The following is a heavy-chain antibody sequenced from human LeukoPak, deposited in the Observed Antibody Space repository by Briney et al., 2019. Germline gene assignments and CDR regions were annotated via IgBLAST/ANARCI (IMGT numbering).Heavy chain of an antibody. V-gene: IGHV1-46*01. Sequence: ASVKVSCKASGYTFTSYYMHWVRQAPGQGLEWMGIINPSGGSTSYAQKFQGRVTMTRDTSTSTVYMELSSLRSEDTAVYYCARDQSTYDSSVYPFSSFDYWGQGTLVTVSS. CDR1: GYTFTSYY. CDR2: INPSGGST. J-gene: IGHJ4*02. CDR3: ARDQSTYDSSVYPFSSFDY. D-gene: IGHD3-22*01.